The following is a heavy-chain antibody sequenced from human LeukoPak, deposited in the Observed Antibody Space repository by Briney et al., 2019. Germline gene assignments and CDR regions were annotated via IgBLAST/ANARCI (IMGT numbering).Heavy chain of an antibody. J-gene: IGHJ3*02. CDR2: ISSSSSYI. Sequence: GGSLRLSCAASGFTFSSYSMNWVRQAPGKGLEWVSSISSSSSYIYYADSVKGRFTISRDNAKNSLYLQMNSLRAVDTAVYYCARGSSSGWYGSAFDIWGQGTMVTVSS. CDR1: GFTFSSYS. CDR3: ARGSSSGWYGSAFDI. D-gene: IGHD6-19*01. V-gene: IGHV3-21*01.